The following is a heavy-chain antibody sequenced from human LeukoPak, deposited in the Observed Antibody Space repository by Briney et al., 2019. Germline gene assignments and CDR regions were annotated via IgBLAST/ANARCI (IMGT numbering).Heavy chain of an antibody. Sequence: SETLSLTCTVSGGSISSSSYDWGWIRQPPGKGLEWIGSICYSGSTYYNPSLKSRVTISVDTSKNQFSLKLSSVTAADTAVYYRARGLEYYYDSSGYHTYYFDYWGQGTLVTVSS. CDR3: ARGLEYYYDSSGYHTYYFDY. CDR1: GGSISSSSYD. J-gene: IGHJ4*02. D-gene: IGHD3-22*01. V-gene: IGHV4-39*07. CDR2: ICYSGST.